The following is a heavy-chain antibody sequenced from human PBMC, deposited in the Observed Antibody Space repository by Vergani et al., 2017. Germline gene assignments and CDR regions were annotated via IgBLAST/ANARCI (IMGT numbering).Heavy chain of an antibody. Sequence: QVQLQESGPELVKPSQTLSLTCTVSGGSISSGDYYWSWIRQPPGKGLEWIGYIYYSGSTYYNPSLKSRVTISVDTSKNQFSLKLSSVTAADTAVYYCARVKGVDYYDSSGYYPRWFDPWGQGTLVTVSS. J-gene: IGHJ5*02. CDR2: IYYSGST. D-gene: IGHD3-22*01. CDR1: GGSISSGDYY. CDR3: ARVKGVDYYDSSGYYPRWFDP. V-gene: IGHV4-30-4*08.